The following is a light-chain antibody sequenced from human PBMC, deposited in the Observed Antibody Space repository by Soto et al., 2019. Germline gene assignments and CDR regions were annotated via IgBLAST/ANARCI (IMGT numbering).Light chain of an antibody. V-gene: IGLV2-11*01. CDR3: CSFAGSYTSYV. J-gene: IGLJ1*01. Sequence: QSVLTQPRSVSGSPGQSVTISCTGTSSGVGVSNYVSWYRQHPGKAPKLMIFDVNKRPPGVPDRFSGSKSGNTASLTISGLQAEDEADYYCCSFAGSYTSYVFGTGTKVTVL. CDR1: SSGVGVSNY. CDR2: DVN.